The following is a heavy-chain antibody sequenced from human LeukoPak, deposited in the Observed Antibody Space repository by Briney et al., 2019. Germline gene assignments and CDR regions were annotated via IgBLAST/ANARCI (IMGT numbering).Heavy chain of an antibody. V-gene: IGHV3-48*03. J-gene: IGHJ3*02. CDR2: ISISGTTI. D-gene: IGHD3-22*01. CDR3: ARGGSSGYNYNAFDI. Sequence: GGSLRLSCAASGFIFSGYEMNWLRQAPGKGLEWVSYISISGTTIYNADSEGRFTISRDNAKNSLYLQMNSLRAEETAVYYCARGGSSGYNYNAFDIWGRGTMVTVSS. CDR1: GFIFSGYE.